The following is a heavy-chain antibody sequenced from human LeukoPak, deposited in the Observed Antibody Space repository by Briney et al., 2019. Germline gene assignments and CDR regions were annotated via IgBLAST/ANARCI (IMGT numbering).Heavy chain of an antibody. V-gene: IGHV3-21*01. D-gene: IGHD3-10*01. J-gene: IGHJ4*02. Sequence: GGSLRLSCAASGFTFSSYSMNWVRQAPGKGLEWVSSISSSSSYIYYADSVKGRFTISRDNAKNSLYLQMNSLRAEDTAVYYCARDITMVRGVILVWGQGTLVTVSS. CDR2: ISSSSSYI. CDR3: ARDITMVRGVILV. CDR1: GFTFSSYS.